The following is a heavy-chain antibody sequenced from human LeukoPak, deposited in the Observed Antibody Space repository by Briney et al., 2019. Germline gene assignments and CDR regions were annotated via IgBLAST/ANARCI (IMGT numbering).Heavy chain of an antibody. CDR3: TSCIAGAILDFDY. Sequence: GGSLRLSCAASGFTFSNAWMNWVRQAPGKGLEWVDRIKSKTDGGTTDYAAPVKGRFTISRDDSKNTLYLQMNSLKTEDTAEYYCTSCIAGAILDFDYWGQGTLVTVSS. CDR2: IKSKTDGGTT. J-gene: IGHJ4*02. CDR1: GFTFSNAW. V-gene: IGHV3-15*07. D-gene: IGHD1-26*01.